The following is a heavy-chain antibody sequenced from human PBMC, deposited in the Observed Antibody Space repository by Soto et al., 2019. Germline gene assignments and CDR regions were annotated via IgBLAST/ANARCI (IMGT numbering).Heavy chain of an antibody. CDR2: INAGNGNT. Sequence: QVQLVQSGAEVKKPGASVKVSCKASGYTFTSYAMHWVRQAPGQRLEWMGWINAGNGNTKYSQKFQGRVTITRDTSASTAYMEASSLRSEDTAVYYCARSVITFGGVIVHFDYWGQGTLVTVSS. J-gene: IGHJ4*02. CDR1: GYTFTSYA. D-gene: IGHD3-16*02. CDR3: ARSVITFGGVIVHFDY. V-gene: IGHV1-3*01.